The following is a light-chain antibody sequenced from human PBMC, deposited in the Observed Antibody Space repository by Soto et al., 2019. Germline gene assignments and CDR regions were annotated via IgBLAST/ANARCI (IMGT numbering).Light chain of an antibody. CDR1: QSISSW. V-gene: IGKV1-5*01. Sequence: DIQMTQSPSTLSASVGDRVTITCRASQSISSWLAWYQQKPGKAPKLLIYDASSLESGVPSRFSGSGSGTEFPLTVCILQPDDFASYCCQQHKSHSWTFGQGTRV. CDR2: DAS. J-gene: IGKJ1*01. CDR3: QQHKSHSWT.